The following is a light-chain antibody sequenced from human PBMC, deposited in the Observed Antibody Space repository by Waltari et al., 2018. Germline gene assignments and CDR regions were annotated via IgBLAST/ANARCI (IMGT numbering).Light chain of an antibody. V-gene: IGKV1-13*02. J-gene: IGKJ2*01. Sequence: AIQLTQSPSSLSASVGDRVTITCRASQGISSALDWYQQKPGKAPKLLIYDASSLESGVPSRFSGSGSGTDFTLTISSLQPEDFATYYCQQFNTFGQGTKLEIK. CDR1: QGISSA. CDR3: QQFNT. CDR2: DAS.